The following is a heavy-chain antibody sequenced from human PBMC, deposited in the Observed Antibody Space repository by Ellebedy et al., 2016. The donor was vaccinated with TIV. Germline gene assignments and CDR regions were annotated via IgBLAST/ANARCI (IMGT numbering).Heavy chain of an antibody. CDR1: GFTFSSHW. CDR3: VRRIAYWYFDV. J-gene: IGHJ2*01. Sequence: GESLKISCAASGFTFSSHWMTWVRQAPGKGLEWVANINEDGSQKYYLDSVRGRFTISRDNAKNSLYLQMNSLRADDTAVYYCVRRIAYWYFDVWGRGTLVTVSS. CDR2: INEDGSQK. V-gene: IGHV3-7*03.